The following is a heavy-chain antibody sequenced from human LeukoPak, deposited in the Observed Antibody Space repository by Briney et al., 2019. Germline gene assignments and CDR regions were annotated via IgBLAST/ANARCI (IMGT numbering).Heavy chain of an antibody. D-gene: IGHD3-22*01. CDR3: AGSYDSSGYHFDY. CDR1: GYIFTSYG. CDR2: ISAYNGNT. Sequence: GASVKVSCKASGYIFTSYGISWVRQAPGQGLEWMGWISAYNGNTNYAQKLQGRVTMTTDSSTSTACMELRSLRSDDTAVYYCAGSYDSSGYHFDYWGQGTLVTVSS. V-gene: IGHV1-18*01. J-gene: IGHJ4*02.